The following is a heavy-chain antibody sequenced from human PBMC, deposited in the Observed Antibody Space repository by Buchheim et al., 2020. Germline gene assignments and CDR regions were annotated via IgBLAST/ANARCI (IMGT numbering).Heavy chain of an antibody. CDR1: GFTFSSYW. J-gene: IGHJ6*02. V-gene: IGHV3-7*01. Sequence: EVQLVESGGGLVQPGGSLRLSCAASGFTFSSYWMSWVRQAPGKGLEWVANIKQDGSEKYYVDSVKGRFTISRDNAKNSLYLQMNSLRAEDTAVYYCARDRQQLVPGPWYYYYYGMDVWGQGTT. D-gene: IGHD6-13*01. CDR3: ARDRQQLVPGPWYYYYYGMDV. CDR2: IKQDGSEK.